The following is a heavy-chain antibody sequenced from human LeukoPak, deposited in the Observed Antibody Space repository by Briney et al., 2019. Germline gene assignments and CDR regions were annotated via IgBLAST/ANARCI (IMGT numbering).Heavy chain of an antibody. CDR2: ISYDGSNK. CDR3: AKDPKQQLARRVDY. Sequence: PGGSLILSCAASGFTFSSYGMHWVRQAPGKGLEWVAVISYDGSNKYYADSVKGRFTISRDNSKNTLYLQMNSLRAEDTAVYYCAKDPKQQLARRVDYWGQGTLVTVSS. V-gene: IGHV3-30*18. CDR1: GFTFSSYG. J-gene: IGHJ4*02. D-gene: IGHD6-13*01.